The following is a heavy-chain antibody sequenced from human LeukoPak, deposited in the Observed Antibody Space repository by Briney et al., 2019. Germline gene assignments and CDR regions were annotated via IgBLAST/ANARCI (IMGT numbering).Heavy chain of an antibody. J-gene: IGHJ6*03. CDR3: AKDREGDGWDYYYYMDV. V-gene: IGHV3-23*01. CDR2: ISGSGAST. D-gene: IGHD5-24*01. CDR1: GVTFSSYA. Sequence: GGSLRLSCAASGVTFSSYAMSWVRQAPGKGLEWVSVISGSGASTYYADSVKGRFTISRDNSKNTLYLQMNRLRAEDTAVYYCAKDREGDGWDYYYYMDVWGKGTTVTISS.